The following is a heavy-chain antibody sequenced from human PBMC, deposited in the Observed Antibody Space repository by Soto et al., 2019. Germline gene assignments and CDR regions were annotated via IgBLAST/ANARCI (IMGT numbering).Heavy chain of an antibody. V-gene: IGHV4-30-2*01. CDR3: ARDMIW. CDR1: GGSISSGGYS. CDR2: IYDSGNS. J-gene: IGHJ4*02. D-gene: IGHD3-16*01. Sequence: SETLSLTCVVSGGSISSGGYSWTWIRQPPGRGLEWIGYIYDSGNSNYNPSLKSRVTISVDTSKNQFSLKLSSVTAADTAVYYCARDMIWWGQGTLVTVSS.